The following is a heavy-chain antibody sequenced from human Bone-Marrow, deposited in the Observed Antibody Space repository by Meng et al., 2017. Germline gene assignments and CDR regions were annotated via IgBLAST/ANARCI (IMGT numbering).Heavy chain of an antibody. CDR2: IGAYNGNT. V-gene: IGHV1-18*01. Sequence: QDQLVHCGAEVKKPRGSWKASGYTFNSYGHSRVRQAPGKGLEWMGWIGAYNGNTNYAQKLQGRVNMTTDTSTSTAYMELRSLRSDDTAVYYCARERGYYFDYWGQGTLVTVSS. CDR3: ARERGYYFDY. J-gene: IGHJ4*02. CDR1: GYTFNSYG.